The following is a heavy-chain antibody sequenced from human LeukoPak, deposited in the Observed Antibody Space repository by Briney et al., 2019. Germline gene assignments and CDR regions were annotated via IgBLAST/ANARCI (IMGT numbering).Heavy chain of an antibody. D-gene: IGHD1-1*01. CDR2: IIPIFGTA. V-gene: IGHV1-69*13. J-gene: IGHJ1*01. Sequence: SVKVSCKASGGTFSSYAISWVRQAPGQGLEWMGGIIPIFGTANYAQKFQGRVTITADESTSTAYMELSSLRSEDTAVYYCARSQLEPRAEYFQHWGQGTLVTVSS. CDR3: ARSQLEPRAEYFQH. CDR1: GGTFSSYA.